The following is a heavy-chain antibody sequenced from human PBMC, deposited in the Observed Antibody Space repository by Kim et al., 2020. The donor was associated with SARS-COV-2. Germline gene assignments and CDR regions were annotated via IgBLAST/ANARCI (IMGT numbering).Heavy chain of an antibody. CDR1: GFTFSSYG. D-gene: IGHD3-3*01. J-gene: IGHJ6*02. Sequence: GGSLRLSCAASGFTFSSYGMHWVRQAPGKGLEWVAVIWYDGSNKYYADSVKGRFTISRDNSKNTLYLQMNSLRAEDTAVYYCAREGKGNDFWSGWTPQGDYGMEVWGRGTTVTFPS. CDR3: AREGKGNDFWSGWTPQGDYGMEV. CDR2: IWYDGSNK. V-gene: IGHV3-33*01.